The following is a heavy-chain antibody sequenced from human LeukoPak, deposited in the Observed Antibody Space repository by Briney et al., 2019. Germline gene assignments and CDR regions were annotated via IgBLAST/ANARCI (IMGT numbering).Heavy chain of an antibody. J-gene: IGHJ4*02. Sequence: GGSLRLSCAASGFTFTNYGMSWVRQTPRKGLEWVSVISRSGGDTYYADSVKGRFTIARDNSKNTLYLQMNSLRAEDTAIYYCAKPAFGGAGSYYAPFDYWGQGTLVTVSS. CDR2: ISRSGGDT. CDR1: GFTFTNYG. CDR3: AKPAFGGAGSYYAPFDY. D-gene: IGHD3-10*01. V-gene: IGHV3-23*01.